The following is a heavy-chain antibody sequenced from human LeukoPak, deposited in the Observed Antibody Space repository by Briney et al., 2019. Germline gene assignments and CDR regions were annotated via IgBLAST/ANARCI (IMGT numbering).Heavy chain of an antibody. CDR3: AHCSGSYYYGSDPYYFDY. CDR1: GFSLTTGGVG. J-gene: IGHJ4*02. D-gene: IGHD3-10*01. CDR2: IYWDDDK. Sequence: SGPTLVKPTQTLTLTCAFSGFSLTTGGVGVGWIRLPPGKALDWLALIYWDDDKHYSPSLKNRLTITKDTSKNQVVLTMTNMDPVDTATYYCAHCSGSYYYGSDPYYFDYWGQGTLVTVSS. V-gene: IGHV2-5*02.